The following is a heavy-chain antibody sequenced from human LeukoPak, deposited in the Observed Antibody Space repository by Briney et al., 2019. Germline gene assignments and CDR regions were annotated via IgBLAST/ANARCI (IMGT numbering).Heavy chain of an antibody. V-gene: IGHV4-39*01. D-gene: IGHD6-19*01. J-gene: IGHJ4*02. CDR2: ISYSGST. Sequence: PSETLSLTCTVSGGSIRSTSYSWGWIRQPPGQGLEWLGSISYSGSTYYNPSLKSRVTISVDTSKNQFSLRLSSVTAAGTSVYYCARHQWVVAGIDFWGQGTLVTVSS. CDR3: ARHQWVVAGIDF. CDR1: GGSIRSTSYS.